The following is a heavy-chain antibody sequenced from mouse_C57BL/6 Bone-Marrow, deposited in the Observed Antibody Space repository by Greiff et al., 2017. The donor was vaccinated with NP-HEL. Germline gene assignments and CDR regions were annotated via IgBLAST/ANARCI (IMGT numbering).Heavy chain of an antibody. CDR1: GYSITSGYY. J-gene: IGHJ4*01. D-gene: IGHD3-1*01. CDR2: ISYDGSN. Sequence: EVQLQESGPGLVKPSQSLSLTCSVTGYSITSGYYWYWIRQFPGNKLEWMGYISYDGSNNYNPSLKNRISITRDTSKNQFFLKLNSVTTEDTATYYCARVGLTYAMDYWGQGTSVTVSS. CDR3: ARVGLTYAMDY. V-gene: IGHV3-6*01.